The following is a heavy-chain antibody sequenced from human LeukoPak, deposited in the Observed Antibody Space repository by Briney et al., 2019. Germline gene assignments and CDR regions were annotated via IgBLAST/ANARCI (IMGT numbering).Heavy chain of an antibody. CDR1: GGSMSSYY. J-gene: IGHJ4*02. CDR3: ARRRASGFGELLDY. D-gene: IGHD3-10*01. CDR2: IYNSGST. V-gene: IGHV4-59*08. Sequence: PSETLSLTCTVSGGSMSSYYWTWIRQPPGKGLEWSGYIYNSGSTNYNPSLKSRVTISVDTSENQFSLKLYSVTAADTAVYYCARRRASGFGELLDYWGQGILVTVSS.